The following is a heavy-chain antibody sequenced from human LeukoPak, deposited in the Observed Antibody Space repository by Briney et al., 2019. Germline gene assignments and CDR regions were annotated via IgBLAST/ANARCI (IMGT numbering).Heavy chain of an antibody. CDR3: ARSHSVWTSFDY. J-gene: IGHJ4*02. CDR2: IYYSGST. CDR1: GGSISSYY. Sequence: SETLSLTCTVSGGSISSYYWSWIRQPPGKGLEWIGYIYYSGSTNYNPPLKSRVTISVDTSKNQFSLKLSSVTAADTAVYYCARSHSVWTSFDYWGQGTLVTVSS. V-gene: IGHV4-59*01. D-gene: IGHD3/OR15-3a*01.